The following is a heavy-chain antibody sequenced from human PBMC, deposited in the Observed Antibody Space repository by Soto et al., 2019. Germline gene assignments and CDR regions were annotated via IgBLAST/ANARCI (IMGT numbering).Heavy chain of an antibody. J-gene: IGHJ3*01. D-gene: IGHD6-13*01. V-gene: IGHV3-30*03. Sequence: GGSLRLSCAASGFTFSSYGMHWVRQAPGKGLEWVAVISYDESDKYYADSVKGRFTISRDNSKSTLYLQMNSLRAEDTAVYYCARVAYYSTWYGAFEVWGQGTMVTVSS. CDR3: ARVAYYSTWYGAFEV. CDR1: GFTFSSYG. CDR2: ISYDESDK.